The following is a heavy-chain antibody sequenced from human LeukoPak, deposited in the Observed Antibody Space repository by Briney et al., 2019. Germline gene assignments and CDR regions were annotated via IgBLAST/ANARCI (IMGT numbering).Heavy chain of an antibody. Sequence: PSETLSLTCTVSGGSISSSSYYWGWIRQPPGKGLEWIGSIYYSGSTYYNPSLKSRVTISVDTSKNQLSLKLSSVTAADTAVYYCARHLAYSSSSTFDIWGQGTMVTVSS. V-gene: IGHV4-39*01. J-gene: IGHJ3*02. CDR1: GGSISSSSYY. D-gene: IGHD6-6*01. CDR2: IYYSGST. CDR3: ARHLAYSSSSTFDI.